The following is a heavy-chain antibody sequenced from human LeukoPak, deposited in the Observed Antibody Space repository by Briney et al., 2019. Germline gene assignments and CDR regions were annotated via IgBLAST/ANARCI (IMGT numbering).Heavy chain of an antibody. D-gene: IGHD6-19*01. J-gene: IGHJ4*02. CDR2: ISVYNGKT. CDR1: GYTFTSYG. Sequence: ASVKVSCKASGYTFTSYGVSWVRQAPGQGLEWMGWISVYNGKTNYAQKLQGRVTMTTDISTSTAYMELSSLRSEDTAVYYCARVAVAGTLDYWGQGTLVTVSS. V-gene: IGHV1-18*01. CDR3: ARVAVAGTLDY.